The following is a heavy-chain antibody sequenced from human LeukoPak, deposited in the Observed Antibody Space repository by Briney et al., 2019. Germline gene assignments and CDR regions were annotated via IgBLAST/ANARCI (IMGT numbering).Heavy chain of an antibody. CDR2: IYYSGST. D-gene: IGHD5-18*01. V-gene: IGHV4-59*01. Sequence: PSETLSLTCTVSGGSIRSYYWSWIRQPPGKGLEWIGYIYYSGSTNHNPSLKSRVTISVDTSKNQFSLKLSSVTAADTAVYYCARDFRVTWIQLWSLYYFDYWGQGTLVTVSS. J-gene: IGHJ4*02. CDR3: ARDFRVTWIQLWSLYYFDY. CDR1: GGSIRSYY.